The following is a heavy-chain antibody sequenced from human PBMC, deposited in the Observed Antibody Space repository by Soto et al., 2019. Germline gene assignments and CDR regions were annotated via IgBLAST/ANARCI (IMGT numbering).Heavy chain of an antibody. CDR2: IHYTGRT. CDR3: ARVSATGTRWFDT. D-gene: IGHD6-13*01. CDR1: GGSINSGAYY. Sequence: TLSLTCSVSGGSINSGAYYWSWIRHYPGKGREWIGYIHYTGRTYYNPSLESRATISVDTSKKHFSLKLSSVTAADTAVYYCARVSATGTRWFDTWGQGTLVTVS. V-gene: IGHV4-31*03. J-gene: IGHJ5*02.